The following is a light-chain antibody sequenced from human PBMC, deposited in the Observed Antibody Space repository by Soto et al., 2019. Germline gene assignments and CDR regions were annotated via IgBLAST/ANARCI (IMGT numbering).Light chain of an antibody. CDR3: EQNYSRPQT. CDR1: QSINSL. Sequence: ASVVDRVTVSFRACQSINSLLNWYQQKQGRAPTLLIYKICTLRKRVPSRFSGSGSGTDFSLTICNLQPEDPAALFCEQNYSRPQTLGSGTKVDIK. J-gene: IGKJ1*01. V-gene: IGKV1-39*01. CDR2: KIC.